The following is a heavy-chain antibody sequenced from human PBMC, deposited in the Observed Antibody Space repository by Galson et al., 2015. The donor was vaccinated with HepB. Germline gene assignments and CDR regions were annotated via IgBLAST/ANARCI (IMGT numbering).Heavy chain of an antibody. CDR3: ARQPPSSGGGFFDF. J-gene: IGHJ4*02. CDR2: LRGSGTT. D-gene: IGHD3-22*01. V-gene: IGHV4-59*08. Sequence: ETLSLTCNVSGDSLRSFFWTWIRQPPGKGLQWLGSLRGSGTTDYNVALRTRVAISLGSSKKVLSLTLNSVTATDTAVYSCARQPPSSGGGFFDFWGQGVLVTVSS. CDR1: GDSLRSFF.